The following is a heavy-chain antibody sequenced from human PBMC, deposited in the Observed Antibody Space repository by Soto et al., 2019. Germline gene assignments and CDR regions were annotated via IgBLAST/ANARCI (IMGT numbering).Heavy chain of an antibody. J-gene: IGHJ6*02. CDR1: GGSFSGYD. Sequence: PPETLSLTCVVYGGSFSGYDWSWIRQPPGKGLEWIGEINHSGSTNSNPSLNSRVTISVDTSKNQFSLKLSSVTAADTAVYYCARGALGYDFWSGSTYYGMDVWGQGTTVTVSS. V-gene: IGHV4-34*01. CDR2: INHSGST. D-gene: IGHD3-3*01. CDR3: ARGALGYDFWSGSTYYGMDV.